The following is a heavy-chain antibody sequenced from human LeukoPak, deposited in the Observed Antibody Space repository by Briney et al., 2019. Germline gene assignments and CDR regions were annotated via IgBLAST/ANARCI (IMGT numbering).Heavy chain of an antibody. J-gene: IGHJ1*01. CDR3: ARLNFESSGYYTGSYFQH. CDR1: GGSISSYY. D-gene: IGHD3-22*01. Sequence: SETLSLTCTVSGGSISSYYWSWIRQPPGKGLEWIGYIYYSGSTNYNPSLKSRVTISVDTSKNQFSLKLSSVTAADTAVYYCARLNFESSGYYTGSYFQHWGQGTLVTVSS. CDR2: IYYSGST. V-gene: IGHV4-59*01.